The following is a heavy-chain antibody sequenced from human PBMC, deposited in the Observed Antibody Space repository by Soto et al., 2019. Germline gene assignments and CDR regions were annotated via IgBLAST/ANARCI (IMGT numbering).Heavy chain of an antibody. CDR1: GHDFPYNW. CDR3: ARLVEYSPDYYYGTAV. CDR2: IYPGDSDT. V-gene: IGHV5-51*01. J-gene: IGHJ6*02. D-gene: IGHD5-12*01. Sequence: GESLKISCTASGHDFPYNWIGWVRQTPGRGLEWMGIIYPGDSDTRSSPSFEGQVTFSADRSINTAYLQWTSLQASDTAIYYCARLVEYSPDYYYGTAVWGQGTTVPVSS.